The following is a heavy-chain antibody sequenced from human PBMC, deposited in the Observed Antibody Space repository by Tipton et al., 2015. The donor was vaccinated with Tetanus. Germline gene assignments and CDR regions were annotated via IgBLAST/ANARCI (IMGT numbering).Heavy chain of an antibody. Sequence: TLSLTCTVSGGSISSSSYYWGWIRQPPGKGLEWIGSIYYSGSTYYNPSLKSRVTISVDTSKNQFSLKLSSVTAADTAVYYCASLTQTGVVGSGSYYYFDYWGQGTLVTVSS. CDR2: IYYSGST. V-gene: IGHV4-39*01. CDR1: GGSISSSSYY. CDR3: ASLTQTGVVGSGSYYYFDY. J-gene: IGHJ4*02. D-gene: IGHD3-10*01.